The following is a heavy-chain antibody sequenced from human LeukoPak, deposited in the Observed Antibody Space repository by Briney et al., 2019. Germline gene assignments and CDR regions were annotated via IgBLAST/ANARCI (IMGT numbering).Heavy chain of an antibody. CDR2: ISGSGGST. CDR3: AKAGSSSWYGEYYFDY. D-gene: IGHD6-13*01. CDR1: GFTFSSYA. J-gene: IGHJ4*02. Sequence: QTGGSLRLSCAASGFTFSSYAMSWVRQAPGKGLEWVSAISGSGGSTYYADSVKGRFTISRDNSKNTLYLQMNSLRAEDTAVYYCAKAGSSSWYGEYYFDYWGQGTLVTVSS. V-gene: IGHV3-23*01.